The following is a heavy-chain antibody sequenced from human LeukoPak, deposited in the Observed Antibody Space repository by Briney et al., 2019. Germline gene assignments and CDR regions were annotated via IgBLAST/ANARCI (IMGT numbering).Heavy chain of an antibody. CDR3: ARLGPDIVVVPAAIGNYGMDA. V-gene: IGHV4-39*01. D-gene: IGHD2-2*01. CDR1: GGSISSSSHY. Sequence: SETLSLTCTVSGGSISSSSHYWGWIRQPPGKGLEWIGSIYYSGSTYYNPSLKSRVTISVDTSKNQFSLKLSSVTAADTAVYYCARLGPDIVVVPAAIGNYGMDAWGQGTTVTVSS. CDR2: IYYSGST. J-gene: IGHJ6*02.